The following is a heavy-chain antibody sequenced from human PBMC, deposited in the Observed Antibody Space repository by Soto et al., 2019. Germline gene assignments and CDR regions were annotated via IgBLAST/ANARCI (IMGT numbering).Heavy chain of an antibody. D-gene: IGHD6-19*01. Sequence: KSGGSLRLSCAASGFPFSNAWMSLVRQSPGKGLEWVGRIKSKTDGGTTDYAAPVKGRFTISRDDSKNTLYLQMNSLKTEVTAVYYCISYSSGLPSNWLDPWGQGILVTLFS. CDR2: IKSKTDGGTT. CDR1: GFPFSNAW. J-gene: IGHJ5*02. V-gene: IGHV3-15*01. CDR3: ISYSSGLPSNWLDP.